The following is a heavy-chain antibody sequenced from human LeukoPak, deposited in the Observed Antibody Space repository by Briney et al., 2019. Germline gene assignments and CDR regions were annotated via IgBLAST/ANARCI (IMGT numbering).Heavy chain of an antibody. J-gene: IGHJ3*02. CDR3: AKDLELWAADAFDI. Sequence: GGSLRLSCAASGFTFSSYGMHWVRQAPGKGLEWVAFIRYDGSNKYYVDSVKGRFTISRDNSKNTLCLQMDSLRAEDTAVYYCAKDLELWAADAFDIWGQGTMVTVSS. CDR2: IRYDGSNK. CDR1: GFTFSSYG. D-gene: IGHD2-21*01. V-gene: IGHV3-30*02.